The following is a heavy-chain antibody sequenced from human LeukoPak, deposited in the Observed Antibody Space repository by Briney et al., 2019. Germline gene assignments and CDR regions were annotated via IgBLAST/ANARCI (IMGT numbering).Heavy chain of an antibody. CDR3: ARGGRGDYDYVPYYYYYYMDV. J-gene: IGHJ6*03. D-gene: IGHD5-12*01. CDR2: IIPIFGTA. Sequence: EASVKVSCKASGGTFSSYAISWVRQAPGQGLEWMGGIIPIFGTANYAQKFQGRVTITADESTSTAYMELSSLRSEDTAVYYCARGGRGDYDYVPYYYYYYMDVWGKGTTVTISS. CDR1: GGTFSSYA. V-gene: IGHV1-69*13.